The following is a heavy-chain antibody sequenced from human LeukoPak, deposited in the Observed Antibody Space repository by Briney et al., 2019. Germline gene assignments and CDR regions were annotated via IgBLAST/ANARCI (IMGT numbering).Heavy chain of an antibody. J-gene: IGHJ6*02. Sequence: ASVKVSCKASGYTFTGYYMHWVRQAPGQGLEWMGWINPNSGGTNYAQKFQGRVTMTRDTSISTAYMELSRLRSDDTAVYYCAREDTVVVPAYGMDVWGQGTTVTVSS. V-gene: IGHV1-2*02. CDR2: INPNSGGT. CDR1: GYTFTGYY. D-gene: IGHD2-2*01. CDR3: AREDTVVVPAYGMDV.